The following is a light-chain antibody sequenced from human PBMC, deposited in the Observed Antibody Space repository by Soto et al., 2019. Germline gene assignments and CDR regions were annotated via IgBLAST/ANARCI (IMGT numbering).Light chain of an antibody. V-gene: IGKV3-11*01. CDR3: QQRLNWPPG. CDR1: QSVTNY. J-gene: IGKJ1*01. CDR2: DAS. Sequence: LTHSTSTLSLYTGETAPPTCRASQSVTNYIAWYQQRPGQAPRLLIYDASNRATGVPARFSGSRSGTDFTLTISDLEPADFGLYYCQQRLNWPPGFGQGSKVDIK.